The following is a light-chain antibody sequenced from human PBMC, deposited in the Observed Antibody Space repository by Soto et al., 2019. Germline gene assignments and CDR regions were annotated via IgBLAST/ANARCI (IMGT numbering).Light chain of an antibody. J-gene: IGLJ3*02. CDR2: NNN. Sequence: QSVLTQTPSASGTPGQTVTISCSGSRSNIGNNAVSWYQQFPGTAPKLLIYNNNQRPSGVPDRFSGSKSGTSASLAISGLQSEDEADYYCATWDDSLNARGVFGGGPKLTVL. CDR1: RSNIGNNA. V-gene: IGLV1-44*01. CDR3: ATWDDSLNARGV.